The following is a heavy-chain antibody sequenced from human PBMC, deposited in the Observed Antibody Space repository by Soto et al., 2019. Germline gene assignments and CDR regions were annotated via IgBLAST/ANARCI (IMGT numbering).Heavy chain of an antibody. CDR3: ATQGIRLWSPHNWFAP. CDR2: VYYNGDT. D-gene: IGHD2-21*01. CDR1: GGSISSGDFY. V-gene: IGHV4-30-4*08. Sequence: KTSETLSLTCTVSGGSISSGDFYWSWIRQTPEKGLEWIGYVYYNGDTFPKPSLSNRVTMSADRSKNQFSLNLSSLTAADTAVYYCATQGIRLWSPHNWFAPWGQGALVTVSS. J-gene: IGHJ5*02.